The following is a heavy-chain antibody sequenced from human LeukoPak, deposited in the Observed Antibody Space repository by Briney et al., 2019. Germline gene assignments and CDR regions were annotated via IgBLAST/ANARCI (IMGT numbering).Heavy chain of an antibody. J-gene: IGHJ4*02. V-gene: IGHV4-34*01. CDR1: GGSFSGYY. CDR3: ARGLPGRRYCSSTSCYSGYFDY. D-gene: IGHD2-2*01. CDR2: TNHSGST. Sequence: SETLSLTCAVYGGSFSGYYWSWIRQPPGKGLEWIGETNHSGSTNYNPSLKSRVTISVDTSKNQFSLKLSSVTAADTAVYYCARGLPGRRYCSSTSCYSGYFDYWGQGTLVTVSS.